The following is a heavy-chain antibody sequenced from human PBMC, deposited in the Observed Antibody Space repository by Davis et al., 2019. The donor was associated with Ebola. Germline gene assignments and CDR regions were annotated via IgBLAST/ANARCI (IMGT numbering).Heavy chain of an antibody. V-gene: IGHV3-23*01. J-gene: IGHJ4*02. Sequence: PGGSLRLSCAASGFTFSSYAMSWVRQAPGKGLEWVSAISGSGGSTNYADSVKGRLTISKDNSKNTLYLQMNSLRAEDTAVYYCAKDAPQFQWLGYFDYWGQGTLVTVSS. D-gene: IGHD6-19*01. CDR1: GFTFSSYA. CDR2: ISGSGGST. CDR3: AKDAPQFQWLGYFDY.